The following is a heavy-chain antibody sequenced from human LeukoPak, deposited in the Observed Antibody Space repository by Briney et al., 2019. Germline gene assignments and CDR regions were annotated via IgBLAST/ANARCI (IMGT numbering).Heavy chain of an antibody. D-gene: IGHD3-10*01. V-gene: IGHV3-7*01. CDR2: IKEDGSDN. J-gene: IGHJ4*02. CDR1: GFTFSSYW. Sequence: PGGSLRLSCAASGFTFSSYWMDWVRQAPGKGLEWVASIKEDGSDNNYVDSVKGRFSISRDNAKNSLYLQMNSLRAEDTAVYYCARDRGGAQSDYWGQGILVTVSS. CDR3: ARDRGGAQSDY.